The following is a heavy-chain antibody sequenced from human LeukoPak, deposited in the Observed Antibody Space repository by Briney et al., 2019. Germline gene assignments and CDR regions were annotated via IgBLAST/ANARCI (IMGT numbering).Heavy chain of an antibody. CDR1: GFTFRSYA. CDR3: ARGTPSPRYYYYGMDV. J-gene: IGHJ6*02. CDR2: ISFDGNNK. D-gene: IGHD1-14*01. V-gene: IGHV3-30-3*01. Sequence: GRSLGLSCEASGFTFRSYAMHWVRQAPGKGLEWVAVISFDGNNKSYADSVKGRFTISRDSSKSTLYLQMHSLRAEDTAVYFCARGTPSPRYYYYGMDVWGQGTTVTVSS.